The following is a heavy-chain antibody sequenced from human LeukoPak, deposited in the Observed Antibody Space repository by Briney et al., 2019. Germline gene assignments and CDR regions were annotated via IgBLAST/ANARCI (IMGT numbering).Heavy chain of an antibody. J-gene: IGHJ4*02. D-gene: IGHD1-1*01. Sequence: PGGSLRLSCAASGFTVRSTYMSWVRQAPGKGLEWVSLIYSDGSTYYADSVMGRFTISRDTSKNTLYLQMSSLRAEDTAVYYCSRDGRAVAATTGYWGQGTLVTVSS. CDR2: IYSDGST. CDR3: SRDGRAVAATTGY. CDR1: GFTVRSTY. V-gene: IGHV3-53*01.